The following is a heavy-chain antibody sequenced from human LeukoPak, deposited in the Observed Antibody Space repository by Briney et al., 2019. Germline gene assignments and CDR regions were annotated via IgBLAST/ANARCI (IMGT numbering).Heavy chain of an antibody. V-gene: IGHV4-59*01. CDR1: GGSMRGLY. CDR3: ARRPGYYFDY. Sequence: SETLSLTCTVSGGSMRGLYLSWIRQSPGMGLEWIGYIYYSGNTNYNLSLKSRVTISLDTSRSQSSPKLTSVTAADTAVYYCARRPGYYFDYWGQGILVTVSS. D-gene: IGHD3-10*01. J-gene: IGHJ4*02. CDR2: IYYSGNT.